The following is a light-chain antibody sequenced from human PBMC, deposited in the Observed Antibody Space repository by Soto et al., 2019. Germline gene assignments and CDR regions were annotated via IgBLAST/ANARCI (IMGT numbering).Light chain of an antibody. Sequence: DIQMTQSPSTLSASVGDRVTITCRASQSISSWLAWYQQKPGKAPKLLIYKASSLESGVPSRFSGSGPGTEFTLTISSLQPDDFATYYCQAQTFGQGDKVEIK. J-gene: IGKJ1*01. CDR3: QAQT. V-gene: IGKV1-5*03. CDR2: KAS. CDR1: QSISSW.